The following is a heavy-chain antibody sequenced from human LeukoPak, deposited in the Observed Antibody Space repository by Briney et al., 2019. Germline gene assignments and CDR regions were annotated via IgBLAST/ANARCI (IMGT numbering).Heavy chain of an antibody. J-gene: IGHJ6*02. CDR3: ARDMYYDMLTGWVYYGMDV. CDR2: ISAYNGNT. V-gene: IGHV1-18*01. Sequence: ASVKVSCKASGYTFTSYGISWVRQAPGQGLEWMGWISAYNGNTNYAQKLQGRVTITTDTSTSTAYMELRSLRSDDTAVYYCARDMYYDMLTGWVYYGMDVWGQGTTVTVSS. D-gene: IGHD3-9*01. CDR1: GYTFTSYG.